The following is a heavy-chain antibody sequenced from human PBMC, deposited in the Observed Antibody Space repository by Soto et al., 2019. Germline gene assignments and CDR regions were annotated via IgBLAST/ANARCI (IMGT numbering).Heavy chain of an antibody. Sequence: WASVKVSCKASGGTFSSYAISWVRQAPGQGLEWMGGIIPIFGTANYAQKFQGRVTITADESTSTAYMELSSLRSEDTAVYYCARGMVYASYGMDVWGQGTTVTVSS. V-gene: IGHV1-69*13. CDR2: IIPIFGTA. CDR3: ARGMVYASYGMDV. J-gene: IGHJ6*02. CDR1: GGTFSSYA. D-gene: IGHD2-8*01.